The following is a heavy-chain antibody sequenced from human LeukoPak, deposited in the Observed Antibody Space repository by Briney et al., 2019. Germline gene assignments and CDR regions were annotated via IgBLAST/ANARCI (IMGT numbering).Heavy chain of an antibody. V-gene: IGHV3-74*01. CDR2: INSDGSST. Sequence: PGGSLRLSYAASGFTVSSNYMNWVRQAPGKGLVWVSRINSDGSSTRYADSVKGRFTISRDNAKNTLFLQMNSLRAEDTAVYFCARKTSALGGAFDIWGQGTMVTVSS. CDR1: GFTVSSNY. CDR3: ARKTSALGGAFDI. J-gene: IGHJ3*02.